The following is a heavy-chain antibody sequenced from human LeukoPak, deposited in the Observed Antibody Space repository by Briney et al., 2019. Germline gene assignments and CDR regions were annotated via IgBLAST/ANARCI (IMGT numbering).Heavy chain of an antibody. V-gene: IGHV4-38-2*02. D-gene: IGHD3-3*01. CDR1: GYSISSGYY. Sequence: SETLSLTCTVSGYSISSGYYWGWIRQPPGKGLEWIGSIYHSGSTYYNPSLKSRVTISVDTSKNQFSLKLSSVTAADTAVYYCARETIFGVVDLWGQGTLVTVSS. CDR2: IYHSGST. J-gene: IGHJ4*02. CDR3: ARETIFGVVDL.